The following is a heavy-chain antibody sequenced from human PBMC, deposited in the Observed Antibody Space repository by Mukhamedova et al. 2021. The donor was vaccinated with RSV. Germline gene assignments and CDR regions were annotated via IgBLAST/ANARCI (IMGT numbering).Heavy chain of an antibody. D-gene: IGHD3-16*01. V-gene: IGHV3-23*01. CDR3: AKMPIYDTQTDAFDI. J-gene: IGHJ3*02. Sequence: TISRDNSKNTLYLQMNSLRAEDTAVYYCAKMPIYDTQTDAFDIWGPGTMVTVSS.